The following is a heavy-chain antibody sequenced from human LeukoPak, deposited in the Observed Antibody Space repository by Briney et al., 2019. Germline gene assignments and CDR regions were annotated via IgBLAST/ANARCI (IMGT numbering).Heavy chain of an antibody. CDR2: ISYDGSNK. CDR1: GFTFSSND. Sequence: PGRSLRLSCAASGFTFSSNDMNWVRQAPGKGLEWVAVISYDGSNKYYADSVKGRFTISRDNSKNTLYLQMSSLRAEVMAVYYCAKDNYGMDVWGQGTTVTVSS. J-gene: IGHJ6*02. CDR3: AKDNYGMDV. V-gene: IGHV3-30*18.